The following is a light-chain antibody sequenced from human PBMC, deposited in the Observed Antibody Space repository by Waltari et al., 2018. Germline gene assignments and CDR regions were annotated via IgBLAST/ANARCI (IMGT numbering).Light chain of an antibody. Sequence: QLAVTQSPSASASLGASVKLTCTLSSEHSAYATAWHQHQPEKGPRFLMKIDGCGGHTKGDGIPDRFSGFSSGAERYLTISSLQYEDEAAYYCQTWDPDTVVFGGGTKLTV. CDR1: SEHSAYA. CDR2: IDGCGGH. CDR3: QTWDPDTVV. J-gene: IGLJ2*01. V-gene: IGLV4-69*01.